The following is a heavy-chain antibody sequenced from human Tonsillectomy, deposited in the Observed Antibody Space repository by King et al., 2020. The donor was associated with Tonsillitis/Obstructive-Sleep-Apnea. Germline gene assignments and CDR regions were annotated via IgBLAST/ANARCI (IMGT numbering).Heavy chain of an antibody. CDR2: INSDGSTT. CDR1: GFTFSSYW. Sequence: EVKLVESGGGLVQPGESLRLSCAASGFTFSSYWMHWVRQAPGKGLVWVSRINSDGSTTSYADSVKGRFTISRDNAKNTLYLQMSSLGAEDTAVYYFARVFRDIVVVPAALSPYYYYYMDVWGKGTTVTVSS. V-gene: IGHV3-74*01. D-gene: IGHD2-2*01. J-gene: IGHJ6*03. CDR3: ARVFRDIVVVPAALSPYYYYYMDV.